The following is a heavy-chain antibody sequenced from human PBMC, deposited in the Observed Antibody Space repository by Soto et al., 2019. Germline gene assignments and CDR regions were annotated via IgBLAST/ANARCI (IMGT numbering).Heavy chain of an antibody. CDR3: ARPLTYYYDSSGYYPWHY. D-gene: IGHD3-22*01. J-gene: IGHJ4*02. V-gene: IGHV4-39*01. CDR2: IYYSGST. CDR1: GGSISSSRYY. Sequence: SETLSLTCTVSGGSISSSRYYWGWIRQPPGKGLEWIGSIYYSGSTYYNPSLKSRVTISVDTSKNQFSLKLSSVTAADTAVYYCARPLTYYYDSSGYYPWHYWGQGTLVTVSS.